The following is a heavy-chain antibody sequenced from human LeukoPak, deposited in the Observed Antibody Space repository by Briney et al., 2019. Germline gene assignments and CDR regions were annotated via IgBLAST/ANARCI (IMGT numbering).Heavy chain of an antibody. CDR1: GFTFSSYW. CDR3: ARRSIAVAGPFDY. D-gene: IGHD6-19*01. J-gene: IGHJ4*02. CDR2: IKQDGREK. V-gene: IGHV3-7*01. Sequence: GGSLRLFCAASGFTFSSYWMSWVRQARGKGLEWVANIKQDGREKYYVDSVKGRFTISRDKAKNSLYLQMNSLRAEDTAVYYCARRSIAVAGPFDYWGQGTLVTVSS.